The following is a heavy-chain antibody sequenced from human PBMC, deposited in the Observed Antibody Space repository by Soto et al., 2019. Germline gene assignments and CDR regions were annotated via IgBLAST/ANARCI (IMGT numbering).Heavy chain of an antibody. CDR2: INHSGST. V-gene: IGHV4-34*01. Sequence: QVQLQQWGAGLLKPSETLSLTCAVYGGSFSGYYWSWIRQPPGKGLEWIGEINHSGSTNYNPSLKSRVTISVDTSKNQFSLKLSSVTAADTALYYCARGDIVVVPAAMPCYYYYMDVWGKGTTVTVSS. D-gene: IGHD2-2*01. CDR1: GGSFSGYY. CDR3: ARGDIVVVPAAMPCYYYYMDV. J-gene: IGHJ6*03.